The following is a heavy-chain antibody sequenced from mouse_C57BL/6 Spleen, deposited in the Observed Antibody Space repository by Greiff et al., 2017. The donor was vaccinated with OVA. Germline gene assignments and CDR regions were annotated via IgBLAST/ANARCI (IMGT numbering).Heavy chain of an antibody. CDR2: INPSNGGT. CDR3: ARELTGLYWYFDV. J-gene: IGHJ1*03. Sequence: QVQLKQPGTELVKPGASVKLSCKASGYTFTSYWMHWVKQRPGQGLEWIGNINPSNGGTNYNEKFKSKATLTVDKSSSTAYMQLSSLTSEDSAVYYCARELTGLYWYFDVWGTGTTVTVSS. D-gene: IGHD4-1*01. V-gene: IGHV1-53*01. CDR1: GYTFTSYW.